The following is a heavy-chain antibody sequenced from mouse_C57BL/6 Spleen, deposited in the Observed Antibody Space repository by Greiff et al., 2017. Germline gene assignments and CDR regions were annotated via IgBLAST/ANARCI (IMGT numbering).Heavy chain of an antibody. CDR2: IYPGSGST. V-gene: IGHV1-55*01. CDR1: GYTFTSYW. Sequence: QVQLQQPGAELVKPGASVKMSCKASGYTFTSYWITWVKQRPGQGLEWIGDIYPGSGSTNYNETFKSKATLTVDTSSSTAYMQLSSLTSEDSAVYYCARTEVPYYAMDYWGQGASVTVSS. CDR3: ARTEVPYYAMDY. J-gene: IGHJ4*01.